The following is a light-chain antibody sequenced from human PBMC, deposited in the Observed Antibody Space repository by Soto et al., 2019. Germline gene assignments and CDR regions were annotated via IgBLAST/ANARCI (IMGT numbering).Light chain of an antibody. CDR2: DVD. J-gene: IGLJ2*01. Sequence: QSALTQPASVSGSPGQSITFSCTGTSSDIGDNNYVSWYQQHPGKVPKLIIFDVDNRPSGVSNRFSGSKSGNTASLTISGLQAEDEADYYCSSYTDTNTVLFGGGTKVTVL. CDR3: SSYTDTNTVL. CDR1: SSDIGDNNY. V-gene: IGLV2-14*03.